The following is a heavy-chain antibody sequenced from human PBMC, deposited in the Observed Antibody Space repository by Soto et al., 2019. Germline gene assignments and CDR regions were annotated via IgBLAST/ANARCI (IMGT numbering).Heavy chain of an antibody. CDR2: MSYDGNNK. D-gene: IGHD3-16*01. CDR3: ARDGGAD. CDR1: GFTFSSYA. J-gene: IGHJ4*02. Sequence: QVQLVESGGGVVQPGRSLRLSCAASGFTFSSYAMHWVRRAPGKGLEWMAVMSYDGNNKYYADSVKGRFTISRDNSKNTLYLQMNSLRPEDTALYYCARDGGADWGQGTLVIVSS. V-gene: IGHV3-30-3*01.